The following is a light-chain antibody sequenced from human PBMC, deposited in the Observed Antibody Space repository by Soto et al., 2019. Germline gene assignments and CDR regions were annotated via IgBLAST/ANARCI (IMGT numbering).Light chain of an antibody. J-gene: IGKJ3*01. V-gene: IGKV3-20*01. CDR1: QSVTNNY. Sequence: EIVLTQSPDTLSLSPGEGATLSCRASQSVTNNYLAWYQQKPGQAPRLLIYAATSRAAGIPDRFSGSGSGTDFTLSINRLEPEDFAVYYCQQYGRSPFTFGPGTKVDVK. CDR2: AAT. CDR3: QQYGRSPFT.